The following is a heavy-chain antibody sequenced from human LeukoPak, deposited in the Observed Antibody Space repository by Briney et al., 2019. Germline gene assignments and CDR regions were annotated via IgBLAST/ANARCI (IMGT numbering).Heavy chain of an antibody. D-gene: IGHD3-9*01. CDR1: GFTFSSYE. CDR2: ISSSGSTI. Sequence: PGGSLRLSCAASGFTFSSYEMNWVRQAPGKGLEWVSYISSSGSTIYYADSVKGRFTISRDNAKNSLYLQMNSLRAGDTAVYYCARDALTGYSGYWGQGTLVTVSS. V-gene: IGHV3-48*03. CDR3: ARDALTGYSGY. J-gene: IGHJ4*02.